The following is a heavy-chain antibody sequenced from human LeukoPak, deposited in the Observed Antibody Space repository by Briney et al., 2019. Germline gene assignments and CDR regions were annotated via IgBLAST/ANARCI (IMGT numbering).Heavy chain of an antibody. J-gene: IGHJ4*02. D-gene: IGHD2-2*01. CDR1: GGSLSSSNW. V-gene: IGHV4-4*02. CDR2: IYHSGST. CDR3: ARGLRDIVVVPAANLHTYYFDY. Sequence: SETLSLTCAVSGGSLSSSNWWSWVRQLPGKGLEWIGEIYHSGSTNYNPSLKSRVTISVDTSKNQFSLKLSSVTAADTAVYYCARGLRDIVVVPAANLHTYYFDYWGQGTLVTVSS.